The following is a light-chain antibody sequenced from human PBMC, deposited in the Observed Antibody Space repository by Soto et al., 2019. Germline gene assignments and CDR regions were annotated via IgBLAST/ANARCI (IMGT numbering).Light chain of an antibody. V-gene: IGKV1-5*03. Sequence: DIQMTQSPSTLSASVGDRVSITCRASQSLNSWLAWYQQKPGKAPKLLIYKTSTLESGVPSRFSGSGSGTEFTLTINSLQPDDFATYYCQQSYSTPITFGQGTRLEIK. CDR2: KTS. CDR3: QQSYSTPIT. CDR1: QSLNSW. J-gene: IGKJ5*01.